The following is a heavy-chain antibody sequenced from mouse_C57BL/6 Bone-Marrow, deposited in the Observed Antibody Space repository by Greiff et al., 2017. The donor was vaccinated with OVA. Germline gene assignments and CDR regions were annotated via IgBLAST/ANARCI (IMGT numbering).Heavy chain of an antibody. V-gene: IGHV5-9-1*02. Sequence: KLMESGEGLVKPGGSLKLSCAASVFTFSSYAMSWVRQTPEKRLEWVAYISSGGDYIYYADTVKGRFTISRDNARNTLYLKMSSLKSEDTAMYYCTRLLDAMDYWGQGTSVTVSS. CDR2: ISSGGDYI. CDR3: TRLLDAMDY. J-gene: IGHJ4*01. CDR1: VFTFSSYA. D-gene: IGHD2-1*01.